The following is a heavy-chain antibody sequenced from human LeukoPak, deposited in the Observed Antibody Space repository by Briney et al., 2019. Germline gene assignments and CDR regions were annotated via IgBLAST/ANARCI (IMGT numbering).Heavy chain of an antibody. CDR2: IYTSGST. D-gene: IGHD3-22*01. Sequence: SETLSLTCTVSGGSISSYYWSWIRQPAGKGLEWIGRIYTSGSTNYNPSLKSRVTMSVDTSKNQFPLKLSSVTAADTAVYYCARTYYYDSSGYLDAFDIWGQGTMVTVSS. CDR1: GGSISSYY. CDR3: ARTYYYDSSGYLDAFDI. J-gene: IGHJ3*02. V-gene: IGHV4-4*07.